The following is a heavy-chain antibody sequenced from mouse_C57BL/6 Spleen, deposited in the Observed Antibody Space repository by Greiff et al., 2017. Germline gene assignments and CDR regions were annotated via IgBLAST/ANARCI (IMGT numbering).Heavy chain of an antibody. V-gene: IGHV1-69*01. D-gene: IGHD1-1*01. Sequence: QVHVKQPGAELVMPGASVKLSCKASGYTFTSYWMHWVKQRPGQGLEWIGEIDPSDSYTNYNQKFKGKSTLTVDKSSSTAYMQLSSLTSEDSAVYYCARDCDSSYPSGYWGQGTSVTVSS. CDR1: GYTFTSYW. CDR3: ARDCDSSYPSGY. J-gene: IGHJ4*01. CDR2: IDPSDSYT.